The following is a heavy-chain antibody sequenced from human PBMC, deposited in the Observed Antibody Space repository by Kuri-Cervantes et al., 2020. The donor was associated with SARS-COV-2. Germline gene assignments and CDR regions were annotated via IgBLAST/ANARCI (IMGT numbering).Heavy chain of an antibody. D-gene: IGHD3-3*01. Sequence: GSLRLSCAVYGGSFSGYYWSWIRQPPGKGLEWIGEINHSGSTNYNPSLKSRVTISVDTSKNQFSLKLSSVTAADTAVYYCARLSVPNYDFWSGYPPGGYYFDYWGQGTLVNVAS. CDR3: ARLSVPNYDFWSGYPPGGYYFDY. CDR1: GGSFSGYY. CDR2: INHSGST. V-gene: IGHV4-34*01. J-gene: IGHJ4*02.